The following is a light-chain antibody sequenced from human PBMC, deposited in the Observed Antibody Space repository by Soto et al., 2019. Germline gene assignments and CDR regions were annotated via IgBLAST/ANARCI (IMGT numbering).Light chain of an antibody. CDR2: GVS. V-gene: IGKV2D-29*01. CDR3: MQSLNRPLT. J-gene: IGKJ4*01. Sequence: DIVMTQTPLSLSVTPGQPASISCKSSQTLLHSNGKTYLSWYLQKPGQPPQLLIHGVSNRFSGVPDRLSGSGSETDFTLKISRVEAEDVGVYYCMQSLNRPLTFGGGTKVEIK. CDR1: QTLLHSNGKTY.